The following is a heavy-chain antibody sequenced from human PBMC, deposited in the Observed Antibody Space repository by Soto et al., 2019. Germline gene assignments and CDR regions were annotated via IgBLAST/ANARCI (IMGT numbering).Heavy chain of an antibody. CDR1: GGSFSGYY. D-gene: IGHD2-21*02. CDR3: ARGRGRFCGGDCYPPLDI. Sequence: QVQLQQWGAGLLKPSETLSLTCAVYGGSFSGYYWSWIRQPPGKGLEWIGEINHSGSTNYNPSLKRRVTISVDTSKNQFSLKLSSVTAADTAVYYCARGRGRFCGGDCYPPLDIWGQGTMVTVSS. J-gene: IGHJ3*02. V-gene: IGHV4-34*01. CDR2: INHSGST.